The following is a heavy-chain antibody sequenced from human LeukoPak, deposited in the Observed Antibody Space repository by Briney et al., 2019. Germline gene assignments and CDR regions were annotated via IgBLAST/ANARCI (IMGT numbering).Heavy chain of an antibody. CDR2: INPNSGGT. CDR3: ARDWYYDFWSGYYKYYFDY. Sequence: GASVKVSCKASGYTFTGYYMHWVRQAPGQGLEWMGWINPNSGGTNYAQKLQGRVTMTTDTSTSTAYMELRSLRSDDTAAYYCARDWYYDFWSGYYKYYFDYWGQGTLVTVSS. CDR1: GYTFTGYY. J-gene: IGHJ4*02. D-gene: IGHD3-3*01. V-gene: IGHV1-2*02.